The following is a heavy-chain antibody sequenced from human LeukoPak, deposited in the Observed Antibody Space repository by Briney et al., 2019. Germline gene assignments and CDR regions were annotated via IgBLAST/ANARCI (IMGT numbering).Heavy chain of an antibody. CDR3: PRGGNSTSWNHFDN. D-gene: IGHD6-13*01. J-gene: IGHJ4*02. CDR2: IYSGGTT. Sequence: GGSLRLSCAASGFTVSSNYMSWVRQAPGKGLEWVSVIYSGGTTNYADSVKGRFTISRDNSKNTLFLQMNSLRAEDTAVYYCPRGGNSTSWNHFDNGAQETLFTVSS. V-gene: IGHV3-53*01. CDR1: GFTVSSNY.